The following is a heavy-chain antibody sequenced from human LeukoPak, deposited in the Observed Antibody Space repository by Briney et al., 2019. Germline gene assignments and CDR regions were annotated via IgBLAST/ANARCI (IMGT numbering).Heavy chain of an antibody. V-gene: IGHV3-7*03. CDR3: ARESRSGLDY. CDR2: IKQDGGEK. CDR1: GFIFSNYW. D-gene: IGHD3-3*01. J-gene: IGHJ4*02. Sequence: PGGSLRLSCAASGFIFSNYWMNWVRLAPGKGLEWVANIKQDGGEKYFADSVKGRFSVSRDNARNSLYLQMNSLRAEDTAVYYCARESRSGLDYWGQATLVAVSS.